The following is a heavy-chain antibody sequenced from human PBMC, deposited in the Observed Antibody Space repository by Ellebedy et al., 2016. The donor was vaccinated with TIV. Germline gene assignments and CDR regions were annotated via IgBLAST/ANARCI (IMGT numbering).Heavy chain of an antibody. CDR2: ISWNSGSI. V-gene: IGHV3-9*01. Sequence: GGSLRLXXAASGFTFDDYAMHWVRQAPGKGLEWVSGISWNSGSIGYADSVKGRFTISRDNAKNSLYLQMNSLRAEDTALYYCAKDRGDHYYGMDVWGQGTTVTVSS. CDR1: GFTFDDYA. J-gene: IGHJ6*02. CDR3: AKDRGDHYYGMDV. D-gene: IGHD3-10*01.